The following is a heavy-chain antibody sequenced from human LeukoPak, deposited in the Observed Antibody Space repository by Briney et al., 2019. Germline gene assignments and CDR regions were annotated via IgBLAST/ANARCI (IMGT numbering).Heavy chain of an antibody. Sequence: GRSLRLSCAASGFTFSSYGIHWVRQAPGKGLEWVANMNQDGSVQYYVDSVKGRFTISRDNAKNSLCLQMNSLRAEDTAVYYCARDRGAYWGQGTLVTVSS. D-gene: IGHD4-17*01. J-gene: IGHJ4*02. CDR1: GFTFSSYG. V-gene: IGHV3-7*01. CDR3: ARDRGAY. CDR2: MNQDGSVQ.